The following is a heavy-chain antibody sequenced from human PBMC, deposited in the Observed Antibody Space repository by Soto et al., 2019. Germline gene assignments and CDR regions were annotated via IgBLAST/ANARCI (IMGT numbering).Heavy chain of an antibody. CDR3: ARSYSSSWYRHYYYYYYMDV. D-gene: IGHD6-13*01. J-gene: IGHJ6*03. Sequence: PSETLSLTCAVYGGSFSGYYWSWIRQPPGKGLEWIGEINHSGSTNYNPSLKSRVTISVDTSKNQFSLKLSSVTAADTAVYYCARSYSSSWYRHYYYYYYMDVWGKGTTVTVSS. CDR2: INHSGST. V-gene: IGHV4-34*01. CDR1: GGSFSGYY.